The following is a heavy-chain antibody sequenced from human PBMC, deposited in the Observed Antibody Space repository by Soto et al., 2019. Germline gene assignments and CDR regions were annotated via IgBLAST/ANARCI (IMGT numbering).Heavy chain of an antibody. D-gene: IGHD2-15*01. J-gene: IGHJ3*02. CDR2: ISYDGSNK. Sequence: PGGSLRLSCAASGFTFSSYAMHWVRQAPGKGLEWVAVISYDGSNKYYADSVKGRFTISRDNSKNTLYLQMISLRAEDTTVYYCAKSFGATAATAFDIWGQGTMVTVSS. CDR3: AKSFGATAATAFDI. V-gene: IGHV3-30*18. CDR1: GFTFSSYA.